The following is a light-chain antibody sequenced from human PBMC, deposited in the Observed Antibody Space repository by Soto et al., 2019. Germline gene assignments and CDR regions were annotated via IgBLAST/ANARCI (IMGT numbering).Light chain of an antibody. CDR1: QDIRYD. CDR2: AAS. CDR3: LQHYNFSWT. V-gene: IGKV1-6*02. Sequence: AIQVTQSPSSLSASVGDRVTISCRTSQDIRYDLGWYQQKPGEAPQLLIFAASNFQSGVPSRFRGSGSGTDFTLAISSLQPEDFATYYCLQHYNFSWTFGQGTKVEFK. J-gene: IGKJ1*01.